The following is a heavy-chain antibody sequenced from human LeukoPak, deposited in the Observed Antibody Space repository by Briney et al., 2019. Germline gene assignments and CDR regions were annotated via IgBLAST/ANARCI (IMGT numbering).Heavy chain of an antibody. J-gene: IGHJ4*02. CDR1: GFTFDDYA. D-gene: IGHD3-22*01. CDR3: ARTRSSGYLTFGY. CDR2: ISWHSENV. Sequence: PGGSLRLSCAASGFTFDDYAMHWVRQAPGKGLEWVSGISWHSENVGYADSVKGRFTISRDNTKNSLYLQMNGLRAEDTAVYYCARTRSSGYLTFGYWGQGILVTVSS. V-gene: IGHV3-9*01.